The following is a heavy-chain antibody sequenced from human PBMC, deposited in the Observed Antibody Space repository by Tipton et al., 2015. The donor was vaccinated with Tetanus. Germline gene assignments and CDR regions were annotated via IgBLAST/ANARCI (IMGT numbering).Heavy chain of an antibody. CDR2: VSYSGRT. CDR1: GGSVRSGDYS. V-gene: IGHV4-61*08. Sequence: TLSLTCTVSGGSVRSGDYSWNWIRQPPGKGLEWLAYVSYSGRTNSNYSLKSRITISQDTSKNQFSLRLTSVTAADTAVYYCARESITIFGVVSIDYWGQGTLVTVSS. J-gene: IGHJ4*02. D-gene: IGHD3-3*01. CDR3: ARESITIFGVVSIDY.